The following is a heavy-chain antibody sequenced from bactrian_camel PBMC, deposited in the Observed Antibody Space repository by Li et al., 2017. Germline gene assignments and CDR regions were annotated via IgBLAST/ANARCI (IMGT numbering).Heavy chain of an antibody. CDR2: LGADGTT. J-gene: IGHJ4*01. D-gene: IGHD4*01. CDR3: AIDDFAPCRRGWWRLTHAL. Sequence: LRLSCAASGSTYSSFCMGWLRQAPGKEREGVALLGADGTTTYADSVKGRFAISKDNAEPILFLQMDSLEPDDTAMYYCAIDDFAPCRRGWWRLTHALRGQGTQVTVS. V-gene: IGHV3S57*01. CDR1: GSTYSSFC.